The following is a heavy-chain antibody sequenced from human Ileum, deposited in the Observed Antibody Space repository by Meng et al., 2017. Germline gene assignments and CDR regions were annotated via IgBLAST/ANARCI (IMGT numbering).Heavy chain of an antibody. CDR3: ATRGNPYLNC. V-gene: IGHV1-18*01. J-gene: IGHJ4*02. CDR2: INVYNGIT. CDR1: GYTLRSDG. Sequence: QGQLVRCGAAVKKPGASVKVSCDAFGYTLRSDGFAWVRQAPEQGLEWMGWINVYNGITNYAQKFQGRVTMTTDTSTRTGYMELTSLTSDDTAIYYCATRGNPYLNCWGQGTLVTVSS.